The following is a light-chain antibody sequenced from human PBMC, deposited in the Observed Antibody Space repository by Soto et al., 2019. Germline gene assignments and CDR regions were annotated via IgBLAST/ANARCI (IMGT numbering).Light chain of an antibody. CDR3: QLYGSSPRYT. CDR1: QSVSSTY. V-gene: IGKV3-20*01. J-gene: IGKJ2*01. Sequence: EIVLTQSPGTLSLSPGERATLSCRASQSVSSTYLAWYQQKPGQAPRLLLYGASSSATGIPDRFSGSGSGTDFSLTIARLEPEDFAVYYCQLYGSSPRYTFGQGTKLEIK. CDR2: GAS.